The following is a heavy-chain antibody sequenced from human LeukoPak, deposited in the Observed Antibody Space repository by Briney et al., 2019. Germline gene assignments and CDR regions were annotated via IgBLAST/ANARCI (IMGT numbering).Heavy chain of an antibody. V-gene: IGHV3-11*01. CDR2: ISSSGSTI. D-gene: IGHD6-13*01. Sequence: GGALRLSYAASGFTFSDYYMSWIRQAPGKGLEWVSYISSSGSTIYYADSVKGRFTISRDNAKNSLYLQMNSLRAEDTAAYYCARSRLKGNSSPVYWGQGTLVTVSS. CDR3: ARSRLKGNSSPVY. J-gene: IGHJ4*01. CDR1: GFTFSDYY.